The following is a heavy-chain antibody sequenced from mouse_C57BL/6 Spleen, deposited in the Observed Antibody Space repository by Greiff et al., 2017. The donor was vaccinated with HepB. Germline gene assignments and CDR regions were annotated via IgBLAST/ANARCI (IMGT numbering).Heavy chain of an antibody. CDR1: GYTFTSYW. V-gene: IGHV1-50*01. CDR2: IDPSNSYT. D-gene: IGHD2-2*01. J-gene: IGHJ4*01. Sequence: VQLQQPGAELVKPGASVKLSCKASGYTFTSYWMQWVKQRPGQGLEWIGEIDPSNSYTNYNQKFKGKATLTVDTSSSTAYMQLSSLTSEDSAVYYCARLVYGYDYYYAMDYWGQGTSVTVSS. CDR3: ARLVYGYDYYYAMDY.